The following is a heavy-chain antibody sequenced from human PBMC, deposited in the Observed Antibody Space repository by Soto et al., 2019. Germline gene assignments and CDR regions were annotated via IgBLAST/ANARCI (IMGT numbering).Heavy chain of an antibody. CDR2: IYYSGST. Sequence: QVQLQESGPGLVKPSETLSLTCTVSGGSVSSGSYYWSWIRQPPGKGLEWIGYIYYSGSTNYNPSLKSRVTISVDTSKNQFSLKLSSVTAADTAVYYCARDGYDYVWGSYRYFDYWGQGTLVTVSS. J-gene: IGHJ4*02. V-gene: IGHV4-61*01. D-gene: IGHD3-16*02. CDR1: GGSVSSGSYY. CDR3: ARDGYDYVWGSYRYFDY.